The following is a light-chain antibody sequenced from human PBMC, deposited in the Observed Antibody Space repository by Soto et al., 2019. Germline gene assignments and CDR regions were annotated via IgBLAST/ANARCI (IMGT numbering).Light chain of an antibody. V-gene: IGLV1-51*01. CDR3: ATWDTSQRGVI. J-gene: IGLJ2*01. CDR2: DSY. CDR1: SSNVGIND. Sequence: QSALTQPPSLFAAPGQTVSISCSGSSSNVGINDVSWYQHVPGTAPRLLIYDSYKRPSGIPDRFSGSKSGTSATLGITGLQTGDEGDYYCATWDTSQRGVIFGGGTKVTVL.